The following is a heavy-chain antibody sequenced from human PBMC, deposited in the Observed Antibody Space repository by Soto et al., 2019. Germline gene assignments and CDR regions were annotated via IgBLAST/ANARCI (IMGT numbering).Heavy chain of an antibody. CDR3: ASSDPSILCPFDY. J-gene: IGHJ4*02. CDR1: GGSISSSCYY. D-gene: IGHD2-2*02. Sequence: SETLSLTCTVSGGSISSSCYYWGWIRQPPGKGLEWIGSIYYSGSTYYNPSLKSRVTISVDTSKNQFSLKLSSVTAADTAVYYFASSDPSILCPFDYWGPGILVTVSS. CDR2: IYYSGST. V-gene: IGHV4-39*01.